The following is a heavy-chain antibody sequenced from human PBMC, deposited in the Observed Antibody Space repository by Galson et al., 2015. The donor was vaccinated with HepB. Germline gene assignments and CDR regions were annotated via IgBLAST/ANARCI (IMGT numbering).Heavy chain of an antibody. D-gene: IGHD6-6*01. CDR1: GFTFSSYW. CDR3: ARDLGQLVGYYFDY. Sequence: SLRLSCAASGFTFSSYWMHWVRQAPGKGLVWVSHITSDGSDTTYADSVKGRFTISRDNAKNTLYLQMNSLRAEDTAVYYCARDLGQLVGYYFDYWGQGTLVTVSS. J-gene: IGHJ4*02. V-gene: IGHV3-74*01. CDR2: ITSDGSDT.